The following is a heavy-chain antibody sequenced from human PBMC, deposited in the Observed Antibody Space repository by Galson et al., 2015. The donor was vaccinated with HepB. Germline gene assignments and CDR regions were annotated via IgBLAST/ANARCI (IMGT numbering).Heavy chain of an antibody. Sequence: SLRLSCAASGFVVTSNYMSWVRQAPGKGLEWVSIIFSDGPTYYADSVKGRFTISRDKSKNMLYLQMNNLRAEDTAVYYCARSPAYYSRGRYHFFYMGVWGEGTTVTVSS. CDR1: GFVVTSNY. D-gene: IGHD4-11*01. J-gene: IGHJ6*03. CDR3: ARSPAYYSRGRYHFFYMGV. CDR2: IFSDGPT. V-gene: IGHV3-53*01.